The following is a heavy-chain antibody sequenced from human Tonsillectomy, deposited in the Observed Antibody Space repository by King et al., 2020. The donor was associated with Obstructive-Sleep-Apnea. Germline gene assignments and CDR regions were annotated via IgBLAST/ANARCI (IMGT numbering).Heavy chain of an antibody. CDR2: ITSSSSTI. CDR1: GFTFSRYS. D-gene: IGHD2-21*01. Sequence: VQLVESGGGLVQPGGSLRLSCAASGFTFSRYSMNWVRQAPGKGLEWGSYITSSSSTIYYADSVKGRFTISRDNAKNSLYLQMNSLRADDTAVYYCARDRISLTYGMDVWGQGTTVTVSS. CDR3: ARDRISLTYGMDV. J-gene: IGHJ6*02. V-gene: IGHV3-48*04.